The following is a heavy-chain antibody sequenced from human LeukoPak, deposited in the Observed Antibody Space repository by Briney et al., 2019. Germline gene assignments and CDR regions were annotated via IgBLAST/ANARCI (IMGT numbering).Heavy chain of an antibody. V-gene: IGHV1-18*01. CDR2: ISGYNGET. CDR1: GYTFTSHG. Sequence: ASVKVSCKTSGYTFTSHGISWVRQAPGQGLEWMGWISGYNGETSYAQNFQGRVTMTTDTSTSTVYMELRSLRSDDTAVYYCARRLSFFYPRFRPWGQGTLVAVSS. CDR3: ARRLSFFYPRFRP. J-gene: IGHJ5*02. D-gene: IGHD2/OR15-2a*01.